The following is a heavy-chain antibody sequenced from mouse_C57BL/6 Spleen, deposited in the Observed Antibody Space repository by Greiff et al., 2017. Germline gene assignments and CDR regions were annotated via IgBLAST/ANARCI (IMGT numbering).Heavy chain of an antibody. CDR3: ARHYSNYGGAWFAY. D-gene: IGHD2-5*01. CDR1: GYSFTDYN. CDR2: INPNYGTT. V-gene: IGHV1-39*01. J-gene: IGHJ3*01. Sequence: EVQLQQSGPALVKPGASVKISCKASGYSFTDYNMTWVKQSNGKSLEWIGVINPNYGTTSYNQKFKGKATLTVDQSSSTAYMQLNSLTSDDSAVYYCARHYSNYGGAWFAYWGQGTLVTVSA.